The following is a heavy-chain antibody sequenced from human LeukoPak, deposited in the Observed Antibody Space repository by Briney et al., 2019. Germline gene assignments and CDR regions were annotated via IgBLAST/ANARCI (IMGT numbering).Heavy chain of an antibody. CDR3: ATGYGGNSCDY. J-gene: IGHJ4*02. V-gene: IGHV4-61*02. Sequence: PSQTLSLTCAVSGGSISSGSYYWSWIRQPAGKGLEWIGRIYTSGSTNYNPSLKSRVTISVDTSKNQFSLKLSSVTAADTAVYYCATGYGGNSCDYWGQGTLVTVSS. CDR1: GGSISSGSYY. D-gene: IGHD4-23*01. CDR2: IYTSGST.